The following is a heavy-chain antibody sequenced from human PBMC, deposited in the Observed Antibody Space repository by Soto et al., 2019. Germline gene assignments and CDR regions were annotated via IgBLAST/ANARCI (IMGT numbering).Heavy chain of an antibody. CDR2: IKSKVDGGTT. J-gene: IGHJ4*02. V-gene: IGHV3-15*07. Sequence: PGGSLRLSCAASGFTFSNAWMNWVRQAPGKGLEWVGHIKSKVDGGTTDYAAPVKGRFTISRDDSENTLYLQMNGLETEDTAVYYCTTLVATIPAYWGQGTLVTVSS. CDR1: GFTFSNAW. CDR3: TTLVATIPAY. D-gene: IGHD5-12*01.